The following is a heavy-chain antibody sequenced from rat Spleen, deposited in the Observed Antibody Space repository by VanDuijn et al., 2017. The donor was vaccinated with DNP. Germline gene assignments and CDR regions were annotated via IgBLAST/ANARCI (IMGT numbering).Heavy chain of an antibody. CDR1: GFTFSDYN. J-gene: IGHJ4*01. V-gene: IGHV5S10*01. CDR3: ARRWNYPYAMDA. D-gene: IGHD1-4*01. CDR2: IIYGGSRT. Sequence: EVQLVESGGGLVQPGRSLKLSCAASGFTFSDYNMAWVRQAPKKGLEWVATIIYGGSRTQYRDSVKGRFTISRDNAEDTLYLQMNSLRSEDTATYYCARRWNYPYAMDAWGQGTSVTVSS.